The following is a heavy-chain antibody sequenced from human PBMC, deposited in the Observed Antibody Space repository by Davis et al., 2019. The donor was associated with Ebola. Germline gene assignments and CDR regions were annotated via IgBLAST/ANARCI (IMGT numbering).Heavy chain of an antibody. V-gene: IGHV4-34*01. CDR1: AGSTSTGGYS. J-gene: IGHJ3*02. CDR2: INHTGST. Sequence: SETLSLTCAVSAGSTSTGGYSWSWIRQPPGKGLEWTGEINHTGSTNYNPSSKSRVTISVDTSKNQFSLKLSSVTAAETAVYYCARVYCSGGSCYGYAFDIWGQGAMVTVSS. CDR3: ARVYCSGGSCYGYAFDI. D-gene: IGHD2-15*01.